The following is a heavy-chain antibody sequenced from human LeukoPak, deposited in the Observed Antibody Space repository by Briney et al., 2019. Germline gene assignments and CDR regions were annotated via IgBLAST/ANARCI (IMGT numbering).Heavy chain of an antibody. CDR1: GGSISSSSYY. CDR2: IYYTGST. V-gene: IGHV4-39*01. J-gene: IGHJ4*02. Sequence: SETLSLTCTVSGGSISSSSYYWGWIRQPPGKGLEWIGSIYYTGSTYYNPSLKSRVTISVDTSKNQFSLKLSSVTAADTAVYYCASQRITYSSGGTGASGYFDYWGQGTLVTVSS. CDR3: ASQRITYSSGGTGASGYFDY. D-gene: IGHD6-19*01.